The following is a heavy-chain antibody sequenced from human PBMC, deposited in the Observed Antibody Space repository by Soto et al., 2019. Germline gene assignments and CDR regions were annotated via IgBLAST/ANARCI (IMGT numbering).Heavy chain of an antibody. Sequence: QVQLVESGRGVVQPGRSLRLSCAASGFTFSSYGMHWVRQAPGKGLEWVAVISYDGSNKYYADSVKGRFTISRDNSKNTLYLQMNSLRAEDTAVYYCAKFKREYYFDYWGQGTLVTVSS. CDR1: GFTFSSYG. CDR2: ISYDGSNK. V-gene: IGHV3-30*18. J-gene: IGHJ4*02. D-gene: IGHD3-10*01. CDR3: AKFKREYYFDY.